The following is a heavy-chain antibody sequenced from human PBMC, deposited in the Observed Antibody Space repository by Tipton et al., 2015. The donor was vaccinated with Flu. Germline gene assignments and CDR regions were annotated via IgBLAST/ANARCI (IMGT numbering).Heavy chain of an antibody. Sequence: CAASGFTFSSYAMSWVRQAPGKGLEWVSGIGRSGDRTHYADSVNGRFTISRDNSKNTLFLLMNSLRAEDTAIYYCAKDLHGDYADYFDSWGQGILGTVSS. V-gene: IGHV3-23*01. J-gene: IGHJ4*02. CDR2: IGRSGDRT. D-gene: IGHD4-17*01. CDR1: GFTFSSYA. CDR3: AKDLHGDYADYFDS.